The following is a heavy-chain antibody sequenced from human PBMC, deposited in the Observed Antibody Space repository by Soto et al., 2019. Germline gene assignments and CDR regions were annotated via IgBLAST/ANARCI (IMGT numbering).Heavy chain of an antibody. CDR3: ARGQLLKFGAFDM. CDR1: GFTFSSYG. J-gene: IGHJ3*02. Sequence: GGSLRLSCAASGFTFSSYGMHWVRQAPGKGLEWVAYISNSSSNKYYADSVEGRFTISRDNAKNSLYLQMNSLRADDTAVYYCARGQLLKFGAFDMWGQGTLVTVSS. CDR2: ISNSSSNK. V-gene: IGHV3-48*04. D-gene: IGHD2-2*01.